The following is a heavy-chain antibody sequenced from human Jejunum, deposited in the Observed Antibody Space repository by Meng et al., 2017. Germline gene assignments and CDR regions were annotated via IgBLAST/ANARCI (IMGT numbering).Heavy chain of an antibody. D-gene: IGHD3-3*01. J-gene: IGHJ4*02. Sequence: QVRLPQGGAGALKPSETRSLSCAVNGGTFVTYYWTWFRQSPEKGLEWIGEINRSGSTSSNPSLKSRVAISMDTSKNQFFLRLDSVTAADTAVYYCARGRSIDFRLAKYDYWGQGTLVTASS. CDR2: INRSGST. CDR3: ARGRSIDFRLAKYDY. V-gene: IGHV4-34*01. CDR1: GGTFVTYY.